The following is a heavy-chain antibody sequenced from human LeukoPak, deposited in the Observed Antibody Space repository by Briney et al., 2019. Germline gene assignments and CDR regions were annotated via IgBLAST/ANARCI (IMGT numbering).Heavy chain of an antibody. V-gene: IGHV3-23*01. CDR2: ITGGGSST. D-gene: IGHD2-15*01. J-gene: IGHJ4*02. Sequence: GGSLRLSCAASGFTFNSYVMSWVRQAPGRGLEWLSAITGGGSSTYYADSVKGRFTISRDNSKNSLYLQMNSLRAEDAAVYYCAKEDCSGGRCYSLHYWGQGTLVTVSS. CDR3: AKEDCSGGRCYSLHY. CDR1: GFTFNSYV.